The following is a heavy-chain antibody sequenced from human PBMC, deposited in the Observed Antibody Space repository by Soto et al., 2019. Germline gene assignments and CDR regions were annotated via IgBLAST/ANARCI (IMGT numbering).Heavy chain of an antibody. Sequence: SETLSLTCAVSGGSISSSNWWSWVRQPPGKGLEWIGEIYHSGSTNYNPSLKSRVTISVDKSKNQFSLKLSSVTAEDTSVYYCAREGFIEYTGGDPLRGSFDIWGQGTKVTVS. CDR2: IYHSGST. CDR3: AREGFIEYTGGDPLRGSFDI. CDR1: GGSISSSNW. D-gene: IGHD1-26*01. J-gene: IGHJ3*02. V-gene: IGHV4-4*02.